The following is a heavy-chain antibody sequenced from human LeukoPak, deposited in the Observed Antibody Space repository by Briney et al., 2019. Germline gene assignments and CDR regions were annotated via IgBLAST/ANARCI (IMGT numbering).Heavy chain of an antibody. V-gene: IGHV3-48*03. CDR3: AELGITMIGGV. D-gene: IGHD3-10*02. Sequence: PGGSLRLSCAASGFTFSSYAMSWVRQAPGKGLEWVSYISSSGSTIYYADSVKGRFTISRDNAKNSLYLQMNSLRAEDTAVYYWAELGITMIGGVWGKGTTVTISS. CDR1: GFTFSSYA. J-gene: IGHJ6*04. CDR2: ISSSGSTI.